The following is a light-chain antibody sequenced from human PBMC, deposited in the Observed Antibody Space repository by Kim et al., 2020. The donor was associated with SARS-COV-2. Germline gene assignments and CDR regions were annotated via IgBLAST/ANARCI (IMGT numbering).Light chain of an antibody. J-gene: IGKJ5*01. CDR2: DVS. CDR1: QSVYNY. V-gene: IGKV3-11*01. CDR3: QQRSNWPT. Sequence: EIVLTQSPATLSLSPGERATLSCRASQSVYNYLSWYQQRPGQAPRLLIYDVSYRATGIPARFSGGGSGTDFTLTISSLEPEDFAVYYCQQRSNWPTFGQGTRLEIK.